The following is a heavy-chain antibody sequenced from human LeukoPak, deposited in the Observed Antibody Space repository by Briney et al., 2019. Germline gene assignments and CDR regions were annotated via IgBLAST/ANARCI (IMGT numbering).Heavy chain of an antibody. J-gene: IGHJ4*02. D-gene: IGHD1-26*01. CDR2: ITGDGGGT. V-gene: IGHV3-23*01. Sequence: GGSLRLSCAASGFTFNNYVMSWVRQTPEKGLEWVSAITGDGGGTNHADSVKGRFFISRDNSKNTLYMQMNSLRAEDTAVYYCVKETSSGNFVTIDCWGXGALVTVSS. CDR1: GFTFNNYV. CDR3: VKETSSGNFVTIDC.